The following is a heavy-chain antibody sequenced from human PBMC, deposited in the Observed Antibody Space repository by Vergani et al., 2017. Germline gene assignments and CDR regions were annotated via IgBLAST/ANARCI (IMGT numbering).Heavy chain of an antibody. CDR2: IYYSGST. V-gene: IGHV4-30-4*01. J-gene: IGHJ4*02. CDR3: ARGPGLTMVRGVFDY. D-gene: IGHD3-10*01. CDR1: GGSISSGDYY. Sequence: QVQLQESGPGLVKPSETLSLTCTVSGGSISSGDYYWSWIRQPPGKGLEWIGYIYYSGSTYYNPSLKSRVTISVDTSKNQFSLKLSSVTAADTAVYYCARGPGLTMVRGVFDYWGQGTLVTVSS.